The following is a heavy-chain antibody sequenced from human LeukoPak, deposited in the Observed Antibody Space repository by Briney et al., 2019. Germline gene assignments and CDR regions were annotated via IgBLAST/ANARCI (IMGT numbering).Heavy chain of an antibody. D-gene: IGHD3-22*01. CDR1: GFTFSSYA. Sequence: GGSLRLSCAASGFTFSSYAMSWVRQAPGKGLEWVSGISGSGDNTYYADSVKGRFTISRDNSKNTLCVQVNSLGTEDTAAYYCARGSYYDSSGSFYFDYWGQGTLVTVSS. CDR2: ISGSGDNT. CDR3: ARGSYYDSSGSFYFDY. V-gene: IGHV3-23*01. J-gene: IGHJ4*02.